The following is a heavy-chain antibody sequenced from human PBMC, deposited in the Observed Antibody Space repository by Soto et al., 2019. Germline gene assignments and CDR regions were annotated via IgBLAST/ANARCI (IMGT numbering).Heavy chain of an antibody. Sequence: LSLTCTVSGVSVNSDDYYWSWIRQPPGKGLEWIGYIYYTGSTTYNPSLKSRVTISLDTSRNHFSLSLSSVTAADTAVFYCAREYSNSPEAFDFWGRGTLVTVSS. V-gene: IGHV4-61*03. J-gene: IGHJ4*01. CDR1: GVSVNSDDYY. D-gene: IGHD6-6*01. CDR2: IYYTGST. CDR3: AREYSNSPEAFDF.